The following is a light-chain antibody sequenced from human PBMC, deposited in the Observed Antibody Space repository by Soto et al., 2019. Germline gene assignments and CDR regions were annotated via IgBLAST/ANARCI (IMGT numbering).Light chain of an antibody. V-gene: IGKV3-11*01. CDR1: HSVGNS. CDR2: NAS. CDR3: QQRGSWPLT. J-gene: IGKJ1*01. Sequence: EIVLTQSPATLYLSPGDRATLSCRASHSVGNSLAWYQQKPGQAPRLLIYNASNRGTGIPARFSGSGSGTDFTLAISSLEPEDFAVYYCQQRGSWPLTFGQGTKVEIK.